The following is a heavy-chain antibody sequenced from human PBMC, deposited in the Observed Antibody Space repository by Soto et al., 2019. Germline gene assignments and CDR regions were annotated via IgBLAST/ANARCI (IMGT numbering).Heavy chain of an antibody. D-gene: IGHD6-19*01. CDR2: IGSGGDT. J-gene: IGHJ4*02. V-gene: IGHV3-13*04. CDR1: GFTFSSYD. Sequence: EVQLVESGGGLVQPGGSLRLSCAASGFTFSSYDVHWVRQVIGKGLEWVSGIGSGGDTYYPGSVKGRFTISRENAKNSFYLQMTSLRAGDTAIYYCARAGAVAGTALDYWGQGTLVAVSS. CDR3: ARAGAVAGTALDY.